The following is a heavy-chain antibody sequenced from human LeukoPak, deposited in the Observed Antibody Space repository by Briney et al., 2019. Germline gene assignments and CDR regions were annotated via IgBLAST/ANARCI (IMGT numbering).Heavy chain of an antibody. D-gene: IGHD3-10*01. Sequence: KASETLSLTCTVSGGSISSYYWSWIRQPPGKGLEWIGYIYYSGSTNYNPSLKSRVTISVDTSKNQFSLKLSSVTAADTAVYYCARVLTGYYYYGMDVWGQGTTVTVSS. CDR1: GGSISSYY. V-gene: IGHV4-59*01. CDR3: ARVLTGYYYYGMDV. J-gene: IGHJ6*02. CDR2: IYYSGST.